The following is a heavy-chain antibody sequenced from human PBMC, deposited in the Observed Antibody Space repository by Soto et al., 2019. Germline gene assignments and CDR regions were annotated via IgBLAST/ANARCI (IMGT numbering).Heavy chain of an antibody. J-gene: IGHJ4*02. Sequence: PSETLSLTCTTSGGSFDGYLWSWIRQPPGKGLEWIGEVHHTGRTKFSPSLKSRVTISGDTSKKQVSLKLNSVTAADTAVYYCARGQPYNSTYNYFDSWGQGTPVTVS. D-gene: IGHD1-20*01. CDR3: ARGQPYNSTYNYFDS. CDR1: GGSFDGYL. CDR2: VHHTGRT. V-gene: IGHV4-34*01.